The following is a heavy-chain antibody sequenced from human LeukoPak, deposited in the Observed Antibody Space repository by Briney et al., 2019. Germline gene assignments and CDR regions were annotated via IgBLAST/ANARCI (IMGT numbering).Heavy chain of an antibody. J-gene: IGHJ6*04. D-gene: IGHD2-2*02. CDR1: GYSFTCYG. V-gene: IGHV1-18*01. CDR2: VIVYNGNT. CDR3: ARSEYCSSTSCYTSLLADV. Sequence: ASVTLSLNSAGYSFTCYGFSWVRLRPAQGQGREGLVIVYNGNTNYAQKLQGRVTMTTDTSTSTAYMELRSLRSDDTAVYYCARSEYCSSTSCYTSLLADVWGKGTTVTVSS.